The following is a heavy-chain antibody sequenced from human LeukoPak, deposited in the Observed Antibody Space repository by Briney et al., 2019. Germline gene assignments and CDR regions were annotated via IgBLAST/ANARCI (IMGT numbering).Heavy chain of an antibody. CDR3: AREAYYYDSSDFI. V-gene: IGHV1-2*06. Sequence: ASVKVSCKASGYTFTGYYMHWVRQAPGQGLEWMGRINPNSGGTNYAQKFQGRVTMTRDTSISTAYMELSRLRSDDTAVYYCAREAYYYDSSDFIWGQGTLVTVSS. CDR2: INPNSGGT. J-gene: IGHJ4*02. CDR1: GYTFTGYY. D-gene: IGHD3-22*01.